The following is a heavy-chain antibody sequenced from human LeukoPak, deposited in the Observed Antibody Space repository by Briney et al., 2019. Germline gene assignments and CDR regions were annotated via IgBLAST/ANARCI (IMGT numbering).Heavy chain of an antibody. V-gene: IGHV4-59*08. CDR1: GGSISTYY. CDR2: IYYSGST. J-gene: IGHJ4*02. D-gene: IGHD1-26*01. CDR3: ARLEWELNFDY. Sequence: SETLSLTCTVSGGSISTYYWNWIRQSPGKGLEWSGNIYYSGSTNYNPSLKSRVTISVDTSKNQFSLKLSSVTAADTAVYYCARLEWELNFDYWGQGTLVTVSS.